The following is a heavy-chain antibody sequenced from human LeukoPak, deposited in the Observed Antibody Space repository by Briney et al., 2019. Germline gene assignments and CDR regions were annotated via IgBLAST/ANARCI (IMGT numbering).Heavy chain of an antibody. CDR3: AKDPESYYDILTGYSY. CDR1: GFTFSDYY. CDR2: ISSSGSTI. D-gene: IGHD3-9*01. Sequence: GGSLRLSCAASGFTFSDYYMSWIRQAPGKGLEWVSYISSSGSTIYYADSVKGRFTISRDNSKNTLYLQMNSLRAEDTAVYYCAKDPESYYDILTGYSYWGQGTLVTVSS. V-gene: IGHV3-11*04. J-gene: IGHJ4*02.